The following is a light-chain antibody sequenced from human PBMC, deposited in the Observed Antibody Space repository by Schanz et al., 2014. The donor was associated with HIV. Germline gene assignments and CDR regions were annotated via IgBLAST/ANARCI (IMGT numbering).Light chain of an antibody. CDR1: QRISWW. Sequence: DIQMTQSPSTLSTSVGDRVTITCRASQRISWWLAWYQQKPGQAPSLLIYRASTLQTGVPSRFSGSGSGTEFTLTISSLQPADFATYYCKHLNSYPLTFGGGTRVEI. J-gene: IGKJ4*01. CDR2: RAS. V-gene: IGKV1-5*03. CDR3: KHLNSYPLT.